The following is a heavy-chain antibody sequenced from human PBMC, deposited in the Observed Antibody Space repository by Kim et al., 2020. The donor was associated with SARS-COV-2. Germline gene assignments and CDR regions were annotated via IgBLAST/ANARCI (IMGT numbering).Heavy chain of an antibody. V-gene: IGHV3-30*18. CDR2: ISYDGSKK. CDR3: AKQGGIFELYTYYGMDV. J-gene: IGHJ6*02. D-gene: IGHD2-15*01. CDR1: GFTFNNYG. Sequence: GGSLRLSCTVSGFTFNNYGMHWVRQAPGNGLELVAFISYDGSKKQYLDSLKGRFTISRDYSKNTLYLQMNSLRAEETAVYYCAKQGGIFELYTYYGMDVWGQGTTVTVSS.